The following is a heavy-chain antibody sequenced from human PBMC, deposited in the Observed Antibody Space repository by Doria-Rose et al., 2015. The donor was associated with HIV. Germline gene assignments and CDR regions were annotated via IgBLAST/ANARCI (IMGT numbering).Heavy chain of an antibody. Sequence: ESGGGLVQPGRSLRLSCTASGFTFGDYAMSWVRQAPGKGLEWVGFIRSKGYGGTTEYAASVKDRFTISRDDSKSTAYLQMNSLKTEDTAVYYCTRDLLQFLQWFLSDYWCQGTLVTVSS. CDR2: IRSKGYGGTT. CDR3: TRDLLQFLQWFLSDY. CDR1: GFTFGDYA. D-gene: IGHD3-3*01. V-gene: IGHV3-49*04. J-gene: IGHJ4*02.